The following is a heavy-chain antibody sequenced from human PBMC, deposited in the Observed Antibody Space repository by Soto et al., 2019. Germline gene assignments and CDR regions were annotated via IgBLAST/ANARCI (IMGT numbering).Heavy chain of an antibody. J-gene: IGHJ3*02. D-gene: IGHD1-1*01. CDR3: VKGGTTSAFSTFDI. CDR1: GFTFSHYA. Sequence: QVQLVESGGGVVQPGRSLRLSCAASGFTFSHYAFHWVRQAPGKGLAWVAGISYDGGNEYYADSEKGRFTISRDSPKNTLYLQMNNLRPEYTAVYYCVKGGTTSAFSTFDIWGQGTVVTVSS. V-gene: IGHV3-30*18. CDR2: ISYDGGNE.